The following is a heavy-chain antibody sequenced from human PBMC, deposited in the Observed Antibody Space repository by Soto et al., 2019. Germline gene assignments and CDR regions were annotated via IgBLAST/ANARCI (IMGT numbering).Heavy chain of an antibody. J-gene: IGHJ3*02. CDR1: GFTFSDFH. V-gene: IGHV3-11*01. CDR2: ITSGSDI. CDR3: ARVRGVGGAFHI. Sequence: QVQLVESGGGLVKPGGSLRLSCAASGFTFSDFHMSWIRQTPGKGLEWVSYITSGSDIFYADSVKGRFTISRDNAKDSLHLQMNSLRAEDTAVYYCARVRGVGGAFHIWGLGTMVTVSS. D-gene: IGHD3-10*01.